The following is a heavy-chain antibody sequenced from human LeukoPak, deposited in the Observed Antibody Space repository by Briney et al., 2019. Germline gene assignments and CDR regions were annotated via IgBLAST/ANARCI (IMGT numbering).Heavy chain of an antibody. CDR1: GFTFSSYA. V-gene: IGHV3-64D*06. D-gene: IGHD6-19*01. CDR2: ISSNGGST. Sequence: GGSLRLSCSASGFTFSSYAMHWVRDAPGKGLEYVSAISSNGGSTYYADTVKGRFTISRDNSKNTLYLQMSSLRAEDTAVYYCVKRYSSGWYSRVYYFDYWGQGTLVTVSS. J-gene: IGHJ4*02. CDR3: VKRYSSGWYSRVYYFDY.